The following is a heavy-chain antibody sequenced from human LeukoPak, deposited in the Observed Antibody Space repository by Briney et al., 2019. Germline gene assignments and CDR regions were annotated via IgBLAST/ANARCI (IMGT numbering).Heavy chain of an antibody. D-gene: IGHD3-22*01. CDR1: GFTFSSYA. CDR2: FGGGGGST. Sequence: GGSLRLSCAASGFTFSSYAMSWVRQAPGKGLEWVSTFGGGGGSTFYADSVKGRFTISRDNSKNTLYLQMNSLRAEDTAVYYCANPFYDSSRGFDYWGQGTLVTVSS. V-gene: IGHV3-23*01. CDR3: ANPFYDSSRGFDY. J-gene: IGHJ4*02.